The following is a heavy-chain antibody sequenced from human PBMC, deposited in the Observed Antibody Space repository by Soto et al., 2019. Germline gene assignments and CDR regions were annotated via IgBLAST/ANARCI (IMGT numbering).Heavy chain of an antibody. CDR2: ISGNGGT. Sequence: GSLRLSCAASGFTFRTYAVRWVRQTRGKVLEWVSTISGNGGTSYADFVRGRFTISRDNSKNTLYLQMNSLRAEDTAIYYCAHVAPATGCLSDYWRQGPPVPVSS. J-gene: IGHJ4*02. CDR1: GFTFRTYA. CDR3: AHVAPATGCLSDY. D-gene: IGHD3-9*01. V-gene: IGHV3-23*01.